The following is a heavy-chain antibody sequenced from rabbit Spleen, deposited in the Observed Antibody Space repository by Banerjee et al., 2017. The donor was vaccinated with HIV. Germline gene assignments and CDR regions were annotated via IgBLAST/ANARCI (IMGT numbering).Heavy chain of an antibody. J-gene: IGHJ6*01. CDR2: IDTGSSGFT. Sequence: QSLEESGGDLVKPGASLTLTCIASGVSFSGNSYMCWVRQAPEKGLEWIACIDTGSSGFTYFASWAKGRFTISKTSSTTVTLQMTRLTAADTATYFCARDTSSSFSSYGMDLWGPGTLVTVS. CDR3: ARDTSSSFSSYGMDL. V-gene: IGHV1S40*01. D-gene: IGHD1-1*01. CDR1: GVSFSGNSY.